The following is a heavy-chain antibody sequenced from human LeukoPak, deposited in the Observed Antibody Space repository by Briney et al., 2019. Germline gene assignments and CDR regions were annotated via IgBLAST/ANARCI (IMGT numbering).Heavy chain of an antibody. J-gene: IGHJ4*02. CDR2: IKQDGAEK. CDR3: ARDGDYMTSWYSLDY. V-gene: IGHV3-7*01. Sequence: GGSLRLSCAASGFTFSSYAMSWVRQAPGKGLEWVANIKQDGAEKYYVDSVEGRFTISRDNAKNSLYLQMNSLRADDTAVYYCARDGDYMTSWYSLDYWGQGTLVTVSS. D-gene: IGHD2-21*01. CDR1: GFTFSSYA.